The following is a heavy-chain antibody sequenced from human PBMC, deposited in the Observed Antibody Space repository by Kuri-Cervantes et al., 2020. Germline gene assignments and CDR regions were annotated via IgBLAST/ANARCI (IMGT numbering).Heavy chain of an antibody. V-gene: IGHV6-1*01. D-gene: IGHD3-22*01. CDR1: GDSVSSNSAA. CDR3: AGDYDSSGNFDY. Sequence: SCAISGDSVSSNSAAWNWIRQSPSRGLEWLGRTYYRSKWYNDYAVSVKSRMTINPDTSKNQFSLQLNSVTPEDTAVYYCAGDYDSSGNFDYWGQGTLVTVSS. CDR2: TYYRSKWYN. J-gene: IGHJ4*02.